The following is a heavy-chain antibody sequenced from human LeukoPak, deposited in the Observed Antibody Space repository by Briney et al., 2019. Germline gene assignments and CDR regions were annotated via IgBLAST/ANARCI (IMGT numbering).Heavy chain of an antibody. CDR1: GFTFSSYA. J-gene: IGHJ4*02. CDR2: ISGSGGST. D-gene: IGHD3-10*01. V-gene: IGHV3-23*01. Sequence: PGGSLRLSCAASGFTFSSYAMSWVRQAPGKGLEWVSAISGSGGSTYYADSVKGRFTISRDNSKNTLYLQMNSLRAEDTAVYYCVRPSMVRGLYYFDYWGQGTLVTVSS. CDR3: VRPSMVRGLYYFDY.